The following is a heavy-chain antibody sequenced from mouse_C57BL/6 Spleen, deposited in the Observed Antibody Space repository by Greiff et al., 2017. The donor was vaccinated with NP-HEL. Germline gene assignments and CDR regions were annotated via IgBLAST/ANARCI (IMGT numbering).Heavy chain of an antibody. D-gene: IGHD2-3*01. J-gene: IGHJ3*01. CDR1: GFTFSDYG. CDR3: ARRGFYDGYSAWFAY. V-gene: IGHV5-17*01. Sequence: EVHLVESGGGLVKPGGSLKLSCAASGFTFSDYGMHWVRQAPEKGLEWVAYISSGSSTIYYADTVKGRFTISRDNAKNTLFLQMTSLRSEDTAMYYCARRGFYDGYSAWFAYWGQGTLVTVSA. CDR2: ISSGSSTI.